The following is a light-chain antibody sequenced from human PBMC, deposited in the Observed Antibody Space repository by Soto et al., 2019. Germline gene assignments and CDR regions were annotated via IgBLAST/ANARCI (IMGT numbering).Light chain of an antibody. CDR3: AVWHQSMTGCV. Sequence: QSVLTQPPSAAGTPGQSLTISCSGSSSNIGSHFVYWYQYVPCTPPKLLIFRDGQRPSGVPARFFGSKSGTSASLAIPGLQCEDEADDYCAVWHQSMTGCVFGGGAKLTVL. CDR2: RDG. CDR1: SSNIGSHF. J-gene: IGLJ3*02. V-gene: IGLV1-47*01.